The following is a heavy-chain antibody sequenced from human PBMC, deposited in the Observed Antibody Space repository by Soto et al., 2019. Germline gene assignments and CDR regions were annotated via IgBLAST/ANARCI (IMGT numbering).Heavy chain of an antibody. CDR2: INTDGSST. V-gene: IGHV3-74*01. CDR3: VRSFGDRGL. Sequence: EVQLVESGGGLVQPGGSLRLSCVASGFTFSNYWMNWVRQAPGKGLVWVSRINTDGSSTNYADSVKGRFTISRDNAENTLYLQMNSLRAEDTAIYYCVRSFGDRGLWGQGTLVTVSS. J-gene: IGHJ4*02. D-gene: IGHD3-10*01. CDR1: GFTFSNYW.